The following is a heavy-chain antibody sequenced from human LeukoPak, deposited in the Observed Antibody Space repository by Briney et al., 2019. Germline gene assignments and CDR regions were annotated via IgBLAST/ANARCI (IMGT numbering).Heavy chain of an antibody. CDR3: ARRPAPSIHYFDY. J-gene: IGHJ4*02. CDR1: GGSFSGYY. CDR2: INHSGST. V-gene: IGHV4-34*01. Sequence: PSETLSLTCAVYGGSFSGYYWSWIRQPPGKGLEWIGEINHSGSTNYNPSLKSRVTISVDTSKNQFSLKLSSVTAADTAVYYCARRPAPSIHYFDYWGQGTLVTVSS.